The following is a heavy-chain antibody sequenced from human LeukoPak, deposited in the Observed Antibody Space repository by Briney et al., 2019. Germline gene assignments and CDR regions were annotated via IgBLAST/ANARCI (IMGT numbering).Heavy chain of an antibody. D-gene: IGHD5-12*01. CDR1: GFTFSSYS. CDR3: ARGGYSGYDWSHYYYYYMDV. CDR2: INSSSSYI. J-gene: IGHJ6*03. Sequence: GGSLRLSCAASGFTFSSYSMNWVRQAPGKGLEWVSSINSSSSYIYYADSVKGRFTISRDNAKNSLYLQMNSLRAEDTAVYYCARGGYSGYDWSHYYYYYMDVWGKGTTVTVSS. V-gene: IGHV3-21*01.